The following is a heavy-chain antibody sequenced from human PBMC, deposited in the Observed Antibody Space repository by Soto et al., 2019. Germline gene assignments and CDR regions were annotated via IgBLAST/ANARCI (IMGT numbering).Heavy chain of an antibody. J-gene: IGHJ4*02. CDR2: IRSQGDGGTA. CDR1: GFTFSNAW. Sequence: QLVESGGGFVKPGMSLRLTCAASGFTFSNAWMTWVRQAPGKGLERVGLIRSQGDGGTADYAPPVRGRFTISRDDSQRMVFLHMDNLQPENPAVYYCITAPLRWGRGTVVTVSS. CDR3: ITAPLR. V-gene: IGHV3-15*01.